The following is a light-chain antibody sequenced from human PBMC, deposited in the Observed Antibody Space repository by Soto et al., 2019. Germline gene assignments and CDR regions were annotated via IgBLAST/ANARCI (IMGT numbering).Light chain of an antibody. CDR2: DVS. V-gene: IGLV2-11*01. CDR1: SSDVGGYNY. CDR3: CSYAGSYTFL. Sequence: QSVLTQPRSVSGSPGQSVTISCTGTSSDVGGYNYVSWYQQHPDKAPKLMIYDVSKRPSGVPDRFSGSKSGNTASLTISGLQAEDEADYYCCSYAGSYTFLFGGGTKVTVL. J-gene: IGLJ2*01.